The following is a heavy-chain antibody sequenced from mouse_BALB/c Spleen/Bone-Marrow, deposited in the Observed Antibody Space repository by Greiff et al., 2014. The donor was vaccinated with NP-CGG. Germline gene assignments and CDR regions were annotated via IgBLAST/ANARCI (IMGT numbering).Heavy chain of an antibody. J-gene: IGHJ3*01. Sequence: VQLQQSGPELVRPGVSVKISCKGSGYTFTDYAMHWVKQSHAKSLEWIGVISTYSGNTNYNQKFKGKATMTVGKSSSTAYMELARLTSEDSAIYYCARGSYYDPAWFAYWGQGTLVTVSA. V-gene: IGHV1-67*01. CDR1: GYTFTDYA. CDR2: ISTYSGNT. CDR3: ARGSYYDPAWFAY. D-gene: IGHD2-4*01.